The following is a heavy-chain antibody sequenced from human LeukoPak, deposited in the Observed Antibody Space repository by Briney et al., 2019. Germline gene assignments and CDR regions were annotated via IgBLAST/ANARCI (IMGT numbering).Heavy chain of an antibody. CDR2: INHSGST. J-gene: IGHJ3*02. V-gene: IGHV4-34*01. D-gene: IGHD3-3*01. CDR3: ASLITIFGVVIPQHTAFDI. CDR1: GGSFSGYY. Sequence: SETLSLACAVYGGSFSGYYWSWIRQPPGKGLEWIGEINHSGSTNYNPSLKSRVTISVDTSKNQFSLKLSSVTAADTAVYYCASLITIFGVVIPQHTAFDIWGQGTMVTVSS.